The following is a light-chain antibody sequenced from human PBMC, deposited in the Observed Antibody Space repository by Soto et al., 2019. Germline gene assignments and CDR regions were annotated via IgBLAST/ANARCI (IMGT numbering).Light chain of an antibody. CDR1: QSISRW. J-gene: IGKJ1*01. CDR3: QQYNSYSPWT. CDR2: DAS. V-gene: IGKV1-5*01. Sequence: DIQMTQSPSTLSASVGDRFTITCRASQSISRWLAWYHQKPGKAPRLLIYDASSLESGVPSRFSGSGSGTEFTLTISSLQPDDFATYYCQQYNSYSPWTFGQGTKVDIK.